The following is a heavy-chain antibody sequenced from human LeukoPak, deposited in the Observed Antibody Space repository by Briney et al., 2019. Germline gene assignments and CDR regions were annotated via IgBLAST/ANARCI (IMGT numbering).Heavy chain of an antibody. CDR1: GYTFTSYG. Sequence: ASVKVSCKASGYTFTSYGISWVRQAPGQGLEWMGWISAYNGNTNYAQKLQGRVTMTTDTSTSTAYTELRSLRSDDTAVYYCATSTHSSSWANFDYWGQGTLVTVSS. J-gene: IGHJ4*02. CDR3: ATSTHSSSWANFDY. V-gene: IGHV1-18*01. CDR2: ISAYNGNT. D-gene: IGHD6-13*01.